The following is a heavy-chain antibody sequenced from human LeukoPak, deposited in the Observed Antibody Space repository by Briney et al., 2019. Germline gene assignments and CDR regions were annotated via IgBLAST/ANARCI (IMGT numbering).Heavy chain of an antibody. J-gene: IGHJ4*02. CDR3: ARARSGWYGYYFDY. CDR1: GYTFTSYA. V-gene: IGHV1-3*01. CDR2: INAGNGNT. D-gene: IGHD6-19*01. Sequence: ASVKVSCKASGYTFTSYAMHWVRQAPGQRLEWMGWINAGNGNTKYSQKFQGRVTITRDTSERTADMELSSLRSEDTAVYYWARARSGWYGYYFDYWGQGTLVTVSS.